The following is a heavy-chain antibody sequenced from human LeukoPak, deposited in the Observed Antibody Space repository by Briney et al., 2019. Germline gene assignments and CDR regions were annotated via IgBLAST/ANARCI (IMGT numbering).Heavy chain of an antibody. V-gene: IGHV1-18*01. Sequence: ASVKVSCKAPGYTFTTYVISWVRQAPGQGLEWMGWISAYNGNTNYAQKFQGRVTMTTDTSTSTAYMELRSLRSDDTAVYYCVRYGSGSLYDYWGQGTLVTVSS. CDR3: VRYGSGSLYDY. CDR2: ISAYNGNT. J-gene: IGHJ4*02. CDR1: GYTFTTYV. D-gene: IGHD3-10*01.